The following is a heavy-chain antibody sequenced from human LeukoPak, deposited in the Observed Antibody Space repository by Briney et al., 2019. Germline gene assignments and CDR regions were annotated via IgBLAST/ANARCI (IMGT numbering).Heavy chain of an antibody. V-gene: IGHV4-34*01. CDR2: INHSGST. CDR1: GGSFSGYY. J-gene: IGHJ4*02. D-gene: IGHD3-22*01. CDR3: ARGPTYYDSSGYYYGTRELYRRGCFDY. Sequence: SETLSLTCAVYGGSFSGYYWSWIRQPPGKGLEWIGEINHSGSTNYNPSLKSRVTISVDTSKNQFSLKLSSVTAADTAVYYCARGPTYYDSSGYYYGTRELYRRGCFDYWGQGTLVTVSS.